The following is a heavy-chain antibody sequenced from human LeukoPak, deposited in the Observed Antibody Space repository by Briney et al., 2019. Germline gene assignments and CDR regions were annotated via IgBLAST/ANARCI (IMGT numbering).Heavy chain of an antibody. D-gene: IGHD6-13*01. J-gene: IGHJ4*02. V-gene: IGHV3-23*01. CDR3: ARGTLKAAATDFDY. CDR2: ITSTGDST. Sequence: GGSLRLSCAASGFTFSNYAMRWVRQAPGKGLEWVSTITSTGDSTYYADSVKGRFTISRDNAKNSLYLQMNSLRAEDTALYYCARGTLKAAATDFDYWGQGTLVTVSS. CDR1: GFTFSNYA.